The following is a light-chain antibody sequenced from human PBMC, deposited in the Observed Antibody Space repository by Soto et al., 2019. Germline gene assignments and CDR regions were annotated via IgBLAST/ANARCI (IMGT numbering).Light chain of an antibody. CDR2: AAS. Sequence: DIQLTQYPSSLSASVGDRVTITCRASPGIGKGLAWYQQKPGKVPTVLIYAASTLQSGVPSRFSGSGSGTDFTLTISSLQPDDVATYYCQKYDTAPWAFGQGTKVEIK. V-gene: IGKV1-27*01. J-gene: IGKJ1*01. CDR3: QKYDTAPWA. CDR1: PGIGKG.